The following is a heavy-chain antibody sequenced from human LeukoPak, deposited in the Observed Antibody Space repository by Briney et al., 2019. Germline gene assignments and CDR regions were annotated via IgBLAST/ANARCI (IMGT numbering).Heavy chain of an antibody. Sequence: SETLSLTCTVSSGSISSYYWSWIRQPPGKGLEWIGYIHYSGNTNYNPSLKSRVTMSVDTSKNQFSLKLSSVTAADTAVYSCARGSVRGEFDPWGQGTLVTVSS. CDR1: SGSISSYY. CDR3: ARGSVRGEFDP. V-gene: IGHV4-59*01. D-gene: IGHD3-10*01. CDR2: IHYSGNT. J-gene: IGHJ5*02.